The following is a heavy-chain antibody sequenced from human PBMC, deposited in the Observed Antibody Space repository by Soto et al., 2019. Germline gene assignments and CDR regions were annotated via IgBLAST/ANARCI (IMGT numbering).Heavy chain of an antibody. V-gene: IGHV1-8*01. CDR3: ARGRIVGAAFDY. CDR2: MNPNTGNT. J-gene: IGHJ4*02. D-gene: IGHD1-26*01. Sequence: QVQLVQSGADVKKSGASVKVSCKASGYTFTSSDINWVRQATGQGLEWMGWMNPNTGNTGYTQRFQGRVTMTRNISITSAYMELRSLRSADTAGYYCARGRIVGAAFDYWGQGTLVTVSS. CDR1: GYTFTSSD.